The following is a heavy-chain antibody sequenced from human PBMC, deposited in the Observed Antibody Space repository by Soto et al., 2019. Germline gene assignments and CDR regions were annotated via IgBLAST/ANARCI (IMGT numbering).Heavy chain of an antibody. Sequence: SVKVSCKASGFTFTSSAVQWVRQARGQRLEWIGWIVVGSGNTNYAQKFQERVTITRDMSTSTAYMELSSLRSEDTAVYYCAADHSLYCSSTSCYTTYYYYGMDVWGQGATVTVSS. J-gene: IGHJ6*02. CDR1: GFTFTSSA. CDR2: IVVGSGNT. D-gene: IGHD2-2*02. V-gene: IGHV1-58*01. CDR3: AADHSLYCSSTSCYTTYYYYGMDV.